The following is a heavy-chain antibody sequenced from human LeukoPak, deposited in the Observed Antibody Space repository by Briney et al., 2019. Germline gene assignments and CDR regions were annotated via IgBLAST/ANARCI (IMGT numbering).Heavy chain of an antibody. D-gene: IGHD3-10*01. Sequence: GGSLRLSCAASGVTFSSYAMGWVRQAPGKGLEWVSAISGSGGSTYYTDSVKGRFTISRDNSKNTLYLQMNSLRAEDTAVYYCAKGFGDYVDYWGQGTLVTVSS. V-gene: IGHV3-23*01. J-gene: IGHJ4*02. CDR3: AKGFGDYVDY. CDR1: GVTFSSYA. CDR2: ISGSGGST.